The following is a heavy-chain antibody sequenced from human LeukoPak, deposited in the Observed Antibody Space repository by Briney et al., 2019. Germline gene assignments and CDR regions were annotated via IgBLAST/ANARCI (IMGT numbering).Heavy chain of an antibody. CDR1: GYTFTGYY. V-gene: IGHV1-2*02. J-gene: IGHJ3*02. CDR3: ARDRNSGSSLDI. Sequence: ASVTVSCKASGYTFTGYYIHWVRQAPGQGLEWMGWIYPNSGDTNYAQNFQGRVTMTRDTSISTAYMELSSLKSDDTAVYYCARDRNSGSSLDIWGQGTMLTVSS. CDR2: IYPNSGDT. D-gene: IGHD6-6*01.